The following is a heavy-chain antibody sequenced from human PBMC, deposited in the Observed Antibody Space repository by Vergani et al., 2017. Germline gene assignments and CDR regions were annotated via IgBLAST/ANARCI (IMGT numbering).Heavy chain of an antibody. Sequence: EVQLVQSGAEVKKPGESLKISCKGSGYSFTSYWIGWVRQMPGKGLEWMGIIYPGDSDTRYSPSFQGQVTISADKSISTAYLQWSSLKASDTAMYYCARDQYHYGSGSYYTEPIGYFDLWGRGTLVTVSS. CDR3: ARDQYHYGSGSYYTEPIGYFDL. D-gene: IGHD3-10*01. CDR2: IYPGDSDT. CDR1: GYSFTSYW. V-gene: IGHV5-51*03. J-gene: IGHJ2*01.